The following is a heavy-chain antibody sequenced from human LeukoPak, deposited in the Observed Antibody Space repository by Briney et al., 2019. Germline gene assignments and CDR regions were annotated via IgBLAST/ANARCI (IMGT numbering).Heavy chain of an antibody. CDR3: ARGTYDSSGYYYRLAAFDI. D-gene: IGHD3-22*01. CDR2: IYYSGST. J-gene: IGHJ3*02. V-gene: IGHV4-59*01. Sequence: SETLSLTCTVSGGSISSYYWSWIRQPPGKGLEWIGYIYYSGSTNYNPSLKSRVTISVDTSKNQFSLKLSSVTAADTAVYSCARGTYDSSGYYYRLAAFDIWGQGTMVTVSS. CDR1: GGSISSYY.